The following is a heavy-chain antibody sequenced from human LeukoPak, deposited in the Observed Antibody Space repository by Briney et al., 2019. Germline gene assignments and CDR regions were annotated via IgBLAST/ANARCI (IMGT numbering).Heavy chain of an antibody. J-gene: IGHJ5*02. CDR3: ARGTYYYGSGSYSVWFDP. Sequence: KPSETLSLTCAAYGGSFSGYYWSWIRQPPGRGLEWIGEINHSGSTNYNPSLKSRVTISVDTSKNQFSLKLSSVTAADTAVYYCARGTYYYGSGSYSVWFDPWGQGTLVTVSS. V-gene: IGHV4-34*01. D-gene: IGHD3-10*01. CDR1: GGSFSGYY. CDR2: INHSGST.